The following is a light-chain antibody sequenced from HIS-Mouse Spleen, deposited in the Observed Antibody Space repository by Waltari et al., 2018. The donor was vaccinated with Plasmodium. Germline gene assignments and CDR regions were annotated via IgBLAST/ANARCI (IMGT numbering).Light chain of an antibody. Sequence: SYVLTQPPSVSVAPGQPARITCGGNNIGSKSVHWYQQKPGQAPVLVVYDDIDRPSGIPERFAGSNSGNTATLTISRVEAGDEADYYCQVWDSSSDHYVFGTGTKVTVL. V-gene: IGLV3-21*02. CDR1: NIGSKS. J-gene: IGLJ1*01. CDR3: QVWDSSSDHYV. CDR2: DDI.